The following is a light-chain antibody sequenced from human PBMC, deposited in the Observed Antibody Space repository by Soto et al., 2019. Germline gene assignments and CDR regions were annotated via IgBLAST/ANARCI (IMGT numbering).Light chain of an antibody. V-gene: IGKV3-20*01. CDR1: QSVRSSH. Sequence: EIRVKKSPGALSLSKGERATLSCRTSQSVRSSHLAWYQQKPGQAPRLLIYGASSRATGIPDRFSGSGSGTDFTLTISRLEPEDFAVYHCQQYSSSPLTFGGGTKVDIK. CDR3: QQYSSSPLT. J-gene: IGKJ4*01. CDR2: GAS.